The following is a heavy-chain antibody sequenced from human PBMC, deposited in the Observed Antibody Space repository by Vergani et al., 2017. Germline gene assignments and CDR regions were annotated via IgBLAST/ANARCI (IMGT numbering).Heavy chain of an antibody. CDR2: ISSSSSTI. J-gene: IGHJ4*02. Sequence: VQLVESGGGVVQPGGSLRLSCAASGFTFSSYNMNWVRQAPGKGLEWVSYISSSSSTIYYADSVKGRFTISRDNAKNSLYLQMNSLRAEDTAVYYCARSMVRGVINFDYWGQGTLVTVSS. V-gene: IGHV3-48*04. CDR3: ARSMVRGVINFDY. D-gene: IGHD3-10*01. CDR1: GFTFSSYN.